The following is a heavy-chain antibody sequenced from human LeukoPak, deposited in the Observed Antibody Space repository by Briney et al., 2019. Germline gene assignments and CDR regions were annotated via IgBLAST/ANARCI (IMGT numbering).Heavy chain of an antibody. CDR3: ARITTGYSYGYGYYYYYMDV. D-gene: IGHD5-18*01. Sequence: SETLSLTCAVYGGSFSGYYWSWIRQPPGKGLEWIGEINHSGSTNYNPSLKSRVTISVDTSKNQFSLKLSSVTAADTAVYYCARITTGYSYGYGYYYYYMDVWGKGTTVTIAS. CDR1: GGSFSGYY. CDR2: INHSGST. V-gene: IGHV4-34*01. J-gene: IGHJ6*03.